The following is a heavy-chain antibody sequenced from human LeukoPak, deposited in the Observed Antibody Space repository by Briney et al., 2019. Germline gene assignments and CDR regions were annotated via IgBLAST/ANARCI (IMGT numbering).Heavy chain of an antibody. CDR1: GFTFSSYE. J-gene: IGHJ6*04. CDR3: ARDDSIMDTAMAAYYYYYGMDV. V-gene: IGHV3-48*03. CDR2: ISSSGSTI. Sequence: GSLRLPCAASGFTFSSYEMNWVGQAPGKGLDWVSYISSSGSTIYYADSVKGRFTISRDNAKNSLYLQMNSLRAEDTAVYYCARDDSIMDTAMAAYYYYYGMDVWGKGTTVTVSS. D-gene: IGHD5-18*01.